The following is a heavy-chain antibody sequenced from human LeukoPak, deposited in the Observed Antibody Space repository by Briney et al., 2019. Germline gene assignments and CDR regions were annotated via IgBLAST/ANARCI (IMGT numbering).Heavy chain of an antibody. CDR2: ISGSGGST. Sequence: GSLTLSCAASGFTFSSYVMTWVRQAPGKGLEWVSAISGSGGSTYYADSVKGRFTISRDNSKNTLYLQMNSLRAEDTAVYYCAKDFSDSSWAYYFDYWGQGTLVTVSS. V-gene: IGHV3-23*01. D-gene: IGHD6-13*01. CDR1: GFTFSSYV. J-gene: IGHJ4*02. CDR3: AKDFSDSSWAYYFDY.